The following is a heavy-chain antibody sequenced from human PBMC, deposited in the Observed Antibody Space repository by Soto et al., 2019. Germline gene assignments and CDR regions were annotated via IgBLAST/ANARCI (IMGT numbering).Heavy chain of an antibody. CDR1: GGSISSGDYY. V-gene: IGHV4-31*03. CDR2: IYYSGRT. J-gene: IGHJ5*02. D-gene: IGHD3-16*02. CDR3: ARMGLHLGELSRTWFDP. Sequence: QVQLQESGPGLVKPSQTLSLTCTLSGGSISSGDYYWSWIRHPPGKGLEWIGNIYYSGRTNYNPSLKSRLKISLDTSNNPCFLKLTSLTAADTAVYYCARMGLHLGELSRTWFDPWGHGTLVNVSS.